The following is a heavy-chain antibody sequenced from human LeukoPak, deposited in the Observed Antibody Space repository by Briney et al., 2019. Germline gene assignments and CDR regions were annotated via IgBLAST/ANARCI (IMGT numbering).Heavy chain of an antibody. D-gene: IGHD6-13*01. Sequence: GSLRLSCAASGFTFSSYSMNWVRQASGKGLEWVSSISSSSSYIYYADSVKGRFTISRDNAKNSLYLQMNSLRAEDTAVYYCARDLMSAGTGKRPFDYWGQGTLVTVSS. CDR1: GFTFSSYS. V-gene: IGHV3-21*01. J-gene: IGHJ4*02. CDR3: ARDLMSAGTGKRPFDY. CDR2: ISSSSSYI.